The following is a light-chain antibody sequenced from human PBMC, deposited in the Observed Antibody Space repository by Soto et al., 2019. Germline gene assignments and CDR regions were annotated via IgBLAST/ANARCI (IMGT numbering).Light chain of an antibody. Sequence: EIVLTQSPGTLSLSPGERATLSCRASQSVSSNYLAWYQQKRGQAPRLLIYGASSRATGIPTRFSGSGSGTDFTLTISRLEAEDFAGYYCQQYDTSPRTFGQGTKVEI. CDR2: GAS. J-gene: IGKJ1*01. CDR3: QQYDTSPRT. V-gene: IGKV3-20*01. CDR1: QSVSSNY.